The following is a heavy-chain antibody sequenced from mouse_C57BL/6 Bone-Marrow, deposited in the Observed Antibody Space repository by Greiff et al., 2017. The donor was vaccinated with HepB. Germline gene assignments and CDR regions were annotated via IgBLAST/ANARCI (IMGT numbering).Heavy chain of an antibody. J-gene: IGHJ4*01. V-gene: IGHV7-3*01. D-gene: IGHD2-5*01. CDR3: ARYRAYYSNYGYAMDY. Sequence: EVKLMESGGGLVQPGGSLSLSCAASGFTFTDYYMSWVRQPPGKALEWLGFIRNKANGYTTEYSASVKGRFTISRDNSQSILYLQMNALRAEDSATYYCARYRAYYSNYGYAMDYWGQGTSVTVSS. CDR1: GFTFTDYY. CDR2: IRNKANGYTT.